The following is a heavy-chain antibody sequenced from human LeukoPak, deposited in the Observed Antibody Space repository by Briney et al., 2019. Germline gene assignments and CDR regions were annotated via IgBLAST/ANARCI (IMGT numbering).Heavy chain of an antibody. CDR3: ARDAVEYSSSIYYYYYYMDV. CDR1: GFTFSSYS. J-gene: IGHJ6*03. D-gene: IGHD6-6*01. CDR2: ISSSSSTI. V-gene: IGHV3-48*01. Sequence: GGSLRLSCAASGFTFSSYSMNWVRRAPGKGLEWVSYISSSSSTIYYADSVKGRFTISRDNAKNSLYLQMNSLRAEDTAVYYCARDAVEYSSSIYYYYYYMDVWGKGTAVTVSS.